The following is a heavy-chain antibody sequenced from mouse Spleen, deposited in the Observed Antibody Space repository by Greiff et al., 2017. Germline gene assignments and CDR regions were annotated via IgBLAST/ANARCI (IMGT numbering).Heavy chain of an antibody. CDR2: IYPGSGST. CDR1: GYTFTSYW. CDR3: ARGGEHWAYYFDY. D-gene: IGHD4-1*01. J-gene: IGHJ2*01. V-gene: IGHV1-55*01. Sequence: QVQLKQPGAELVKPGASVKMSCKASGYTFTSYWITWVKQRPGQGLEWIGDIYPGSGSTNYNEKFKSKATLTVDTSSSTAYMQLSSLTSEDSAVYYCARGGEHWAYYFDYWGQGTTLTVSS.